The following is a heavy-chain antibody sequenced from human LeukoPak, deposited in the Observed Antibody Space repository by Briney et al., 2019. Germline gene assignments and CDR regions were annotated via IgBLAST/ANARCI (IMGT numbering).Heavy chain of an antibody. CDR1: GDSVSSNSVA. CDR2: AYSRSKGNK. Sequence: SQTLSLTCAISGDSVSSNSVAWNWIRQSPSRGLEWLGRAYSRSKGNKDYAISVKSRININTDTSRNQFSLQRNSVTPEDTAVYYCARGSNSAFDIWGQGTMVTVSS. CDR3: ARGSNSAFDI. D-gene: IGHD2-8*01. J-gene: IGHJ3*02. V-gene: IGHV6-1*01.